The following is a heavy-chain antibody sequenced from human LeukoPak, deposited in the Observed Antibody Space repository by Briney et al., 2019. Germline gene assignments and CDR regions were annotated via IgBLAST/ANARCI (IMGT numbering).Heavy chain of an antibody. CDR1: GGSISSSTHY. V-gene: IGHV4-39*07. Sequence: SETLSLTCTVSGGSISSSTHYWAWIRQPPGKGLDWIGSIYYTGGTYINPSLKSRVTISIDTSRNQFSLRLTSVTAEDTAVYYCVGYQYGTTYDFWGQGTLVTVSS. J-gene: IGHJ4*02. CDR3: VGYQYGTTYDF. D-gene: IGHD1-7*01. CDR2: IYYTGGT.